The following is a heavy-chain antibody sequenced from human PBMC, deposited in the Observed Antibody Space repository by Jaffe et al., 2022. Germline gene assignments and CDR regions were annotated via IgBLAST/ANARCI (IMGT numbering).Heavy chain of an antibody. Sequence: QVQLQQWGAGLLKPSETLSLTCAVYGGSFSGYYWSWIRQPPGKGLEWIGEINHSGSTNYNPSLKSRVTISVDTSKNQFSLKLSSVTAADTAVYYCARRFAGYSSDQIIDYWGQGTLVTVSS. CDR2: INHSGST. V-gene: IGHV4-34*01. CDR3: ARRFAGYSSDQIIDY. D-gene: IGHD6-19*01. CDR1: GGSFSGYY. J-gene: IGHJ4*02.